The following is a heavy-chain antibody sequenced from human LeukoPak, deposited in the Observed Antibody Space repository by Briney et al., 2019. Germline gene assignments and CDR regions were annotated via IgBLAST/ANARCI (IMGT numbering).Heavy chain of an antibody. CDR1: GGSISSSSYY. CDR2: IYYSGST. Sequence: KPSETLSLTCTVSGGSISSSSYYWGWIRQPPGKGLEWIGSIYYSGSTYYNPSLKSRVTISVDTSKNQFSLKLSSVTAADTAVYYCARLVRGVILIFDYWGQGTLVTVSS. D-gene: IGHD3-10*01. V-gene: IGHV4-39*07. J-gene: IGHJ4*02. CDR3: ARLVRGVILIFDY.